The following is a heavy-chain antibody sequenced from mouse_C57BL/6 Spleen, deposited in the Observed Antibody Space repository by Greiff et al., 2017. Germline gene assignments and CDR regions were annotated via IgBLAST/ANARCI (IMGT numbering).Heavy chain of an antibody. CDR3: TREYGYDEYYAMDY. J-gene: IGHJ4*01. CDR2: ISSGGDYI. Sequence: VQLKESGEGLVKPGGSLKLSCAASGFTFSSYAMSWVRQTPEKRLEWVAYISSGGDYIYYADTVKGRFTISRDNARNTLYLQMSSLKSEDTAMYYCTREYGYDEYYAMDYWGQGTSVTVSS. D-gene: IGHD2-2*01. CDR1: GFTFSSYA. V-gene: IGHV5-9-1*02.